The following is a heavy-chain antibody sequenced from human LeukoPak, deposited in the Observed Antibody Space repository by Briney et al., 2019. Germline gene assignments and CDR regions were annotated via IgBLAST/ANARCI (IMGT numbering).Heavy chain of an antibody. D-gene: IGHD6-19*01. CDR3: ARKSSAVAGPFDY. V-gene: IGHV3-30*02. CDR2: VRYHGNSK. Sequence: PGGSLRLSCATSGFTFNNYGMNWVRQAPGKGLEWVAFVRYHGNSKYYADSVKGRFTISRDNAKNSLYLQMNSLRAEDTAVYYCARKSSAVAGPFDYWGQGTLVTVSS. CDR1: GFTFNNYG. J-gene: IGHJ4*02.